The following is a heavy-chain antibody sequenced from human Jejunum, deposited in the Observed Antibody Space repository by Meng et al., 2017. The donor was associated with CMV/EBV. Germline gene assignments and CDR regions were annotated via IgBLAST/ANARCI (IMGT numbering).Heavy chain of an antibody. D-gene: IGHD6-13*01. J-gene: IGHJ3*02. Sequence: CAASGFTFSTSEMPWVRQAPGKELEWVAFLSSSGRNIYYADSVKGRFTISRDIAKNSLYLQMNSLRTEDTAVYYCARYSTSHAFDMWGQGTKVTVSS. CDR3: ARYSTSHAFDM. CDR1: GFTFSTSE. CDR2: LSSSGRNI. V-gene: IGHV3-48*03.